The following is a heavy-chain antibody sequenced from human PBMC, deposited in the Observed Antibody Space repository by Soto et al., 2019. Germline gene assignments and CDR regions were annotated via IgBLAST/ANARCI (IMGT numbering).Heavy chain of an antibody. CDR2: TRNKANSYTT. CDR1: GFTFSDHH. J-gene: IGHJ5*02. V-gene: IGHV3-72*01. Sequence: SLRLSCAASGFTFSDHHMDWVRQAPGKGLEWVGRTRNKANSYTTEYAASVKGRFTISRDDSKNSLYLQMNSLKTEDTAVYYCSRDLGSWGQGTLVTVSS. CDR3: SRDLGS.